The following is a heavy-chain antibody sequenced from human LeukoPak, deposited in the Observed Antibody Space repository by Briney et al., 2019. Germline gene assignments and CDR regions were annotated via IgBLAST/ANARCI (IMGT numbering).Heavy chain of an antibody. CDR1: GGSISNYY. CDR3: TREGGGSDY. CDR2: IHYSGST. J-gene: IGHJ4*02. V-gene: IGHV4-59*01. Sequence: SETLSLTCTVSGGSISNYYWSWIRQSPGKGLEWIGYIHYSGSTNYNPSLKSRITILIDTSKNQFSLKLGSVTAADTAVYFCTREGGGSDYWGQGTLVTVSS. D-gene: IGHD1-26*01.